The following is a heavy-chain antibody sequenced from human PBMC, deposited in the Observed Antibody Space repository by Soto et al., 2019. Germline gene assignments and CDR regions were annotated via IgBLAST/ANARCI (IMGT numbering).Heavy chain of an antibody. CDR2: INHSGST. Sequence: SETLSLTCAVYGGSFSGYYWSWIRQPPGKGLEWIGEINHSGSTNYNPSLKSRVTISVDTSKNQFSLKLSSVTAADTAVYYCARMVRGVIITSDYYYYYYMDVWGKGTTVTVSS. CDR1: GGSFSGYY. CDR3: ARMVRGVIITSDYYYYYYMDV. D-gene: IGHD3-10*01. V-gene: IGHV4-34*01. J-gene: IGHJ6*03.